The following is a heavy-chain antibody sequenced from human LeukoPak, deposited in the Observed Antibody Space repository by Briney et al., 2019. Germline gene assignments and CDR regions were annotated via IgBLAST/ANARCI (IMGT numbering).Heavy chain of an antibody. J-gene: IGHJ4*02. CDR1: GGSFSGYY. Sequence: SETLSLTCAVYGGSFSGYYWSWIRQPPGKGLEWIGEINHSGSTNYNPSLKSRVTISVDTSKNQFSLKLSSVTAADTAVYYCARGRGSSSPFDYWGQGTLATVSS. CDR2: INHSGST. D-gene: IGHD6-6*01. V-gene: IGHV4-34*01. CDR3: ARGRGSSSPFDY.